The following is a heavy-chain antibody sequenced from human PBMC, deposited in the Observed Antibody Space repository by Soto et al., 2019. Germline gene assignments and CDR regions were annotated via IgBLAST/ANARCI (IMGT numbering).Heavy chain of an antibody. CDR1: GGSISSGDYY. J-gene: IGHJ4*02. CDR2: IYYSGST. D-gene: IGHD2-15*01. V-gene: IGHV4-30-4*01. CDR3: ARGPDIVAVTFPAFDY. Sequence: SETLSLTCTVSGGSISSGDYYWSWIRQPPGKGLEWIGYIYYSGSTYYNPSLKSRVTISVDTSKNQFSLKLSSVTAADTAVYYCARGPDIVAVTFPAFDYWGQGTLVTVSS.